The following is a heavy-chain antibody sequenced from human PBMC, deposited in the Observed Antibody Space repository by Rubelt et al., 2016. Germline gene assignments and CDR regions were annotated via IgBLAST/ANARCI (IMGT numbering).Heavy chain of an antibody. D-gene: IGHD6-19*01. V-gene: IGHV4-39*07. J-gene: IGHJ4*02. CDR1: GGSISNSNYH. CDR3: ARHPLSSGCPDY. Sequence: QLQLQESGPGLVKPSETLSLTCTVSGGSISNSNYHWGWIRQPPGKGLEWIASIYYSGSTYYSPSLKSRVTISVDTSKNQFSRRLWSVTAADTAVYYCARHPLSSGCPDYWGQGTLVTVSS. CDR2: IYYSGST.